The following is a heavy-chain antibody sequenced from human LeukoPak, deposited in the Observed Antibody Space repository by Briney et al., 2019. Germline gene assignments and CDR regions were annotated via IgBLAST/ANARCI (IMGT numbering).Heavy chain of an antibody. CDR1: GYTFTGYY. J-gene: IGHJ4*02. CDR2: INPNSGGT. CDR3: ARAVKYYYDSSGYATDY. Sequence: ASVKVSCKASGYTFTGYYMHWVRQAPGQGLEWMGWINPNSGGTNYAQKFQGRVTMTRDTSISTAYMELSRLRSDDTAVYYCARAVKYYYDSSGYATDYWGQGTLVTVSS. D-gene: IGHD3-22*01. V-gene: IGHV1-2*02.